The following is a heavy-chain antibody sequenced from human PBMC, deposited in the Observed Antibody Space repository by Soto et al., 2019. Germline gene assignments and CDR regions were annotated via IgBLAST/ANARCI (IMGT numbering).Heavy chain of an antibody. V-gene: IGHV3-43*01. CDR3: AKEKDRIFDY. CDR1: GVTFDYHT. J-gene: IGHJ4*02. Sequence: GECLRLSDAGSGVTFDYHTMDLGRQAPGKCMEWVSIITWDAGSAFYADSVRGRFTISRDNSKNSLYLQMNSLRTADSPFYYCAKEKDRIFDYWRRGT. CDR2: ITWDAGSA.